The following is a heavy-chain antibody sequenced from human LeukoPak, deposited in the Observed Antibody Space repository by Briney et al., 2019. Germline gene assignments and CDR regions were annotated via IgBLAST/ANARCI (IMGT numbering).Heavy chain of an antibody. Sequence: SETLSLTCTVSGGSMSGYYWSWIRQPPGKGLEWIGYIYYSGSTNYNPSLKSRVTISVDTSKNHFSLRLSSVTAADTAVYYYARDRRYYDTSGTVYYDAMDVWGQGTTVTVSS. CDR3: ARDRRYYDTSGTVYYDAMDV. CDR2: IYYSGST. V-gene: IGHV4-59*01. D-gene: IGHD3-22*01. J-gene: IGHJ6*02. CDR1: GGSMSGYY.